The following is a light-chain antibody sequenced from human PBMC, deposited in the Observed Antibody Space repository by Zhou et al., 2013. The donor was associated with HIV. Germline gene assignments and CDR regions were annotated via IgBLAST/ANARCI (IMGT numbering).Light chain of an antibody. CDR2: LRS. V-gene: IGKV2-28*01. J-gene: IGKJ1*01. Sequence: DVVVTQSPVSLPVSPGEPASISCRSSQSLLHSNGYNYLDWYLQKPGQSPQLLIYLRSNRASGVPDRFSGSGSGTDFTLKISRVEAEDVGVYYCMQGTHWPRTFGQGTKVEIK. CDR1: QSLLHSNGYNY. CDR3: MQGTHWPRT.